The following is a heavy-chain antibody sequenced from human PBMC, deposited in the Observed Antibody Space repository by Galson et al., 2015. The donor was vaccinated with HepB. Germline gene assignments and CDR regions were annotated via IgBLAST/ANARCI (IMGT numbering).Heavy chain of an antibody. Sequence: SETLSLTCAVYGGSFGGYYWSWIRQPPGKGLEWIGEINHSGSTNYNPSLKSRVTISVDTSKNQFSLKLSSVTAADTAVYYCARGGDDYGDYEGSPRTDNWFDPWGQGTLVTVSS. CDR1: GGSFGGYY. J-gene: IGHJ5*02. CDR3: ARGGDDYGDYEGSPRTDNWFDP. D-gene: IGHD4-17*01. V-gene: IGHV4-34*01. CDR2: INHSGST.